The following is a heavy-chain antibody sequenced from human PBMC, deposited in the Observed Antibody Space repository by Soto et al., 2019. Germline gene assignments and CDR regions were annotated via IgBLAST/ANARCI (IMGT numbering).Heavy chain of an antibody. V-gene: IGHV3-30*14. D-gene: IGHD6-6*01. J-gene: IGHJ4*02. Sequence: QVQLVESGGGVVQPGRSLRLSCAASGFSFSNYAMQWVRQAPGKGLEWVAVISYDGSNKYYADSVKGRFTISRDNSKNTMYLQMDSLRAEDTAVYYCARSTIVAPPSNRGQGTLVTVSS. CDR3: ARSTIVAPPSN. CDR1: GFSFSNYA. CDR2: ISYDGSNK.